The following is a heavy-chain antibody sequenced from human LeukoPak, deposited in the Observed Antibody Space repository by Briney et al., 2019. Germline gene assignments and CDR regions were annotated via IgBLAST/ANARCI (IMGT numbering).Heavy chain of an antibody. CDR3: AKRNTIFGSVTYYY. CDR1: GFTFSSYA. CDR2: ISGSGGST. Sequence: GGSLRLSCAASGFTFSSYAMSWVRQAPGKGLEWVSAISGSGGSTYYADSVKGRFTISRDNSKNTLYLQMNSLRAEDTAVYFCAKRNTIFGSVTYYYWGQGTLGTGSS. J-gene: IGHJ4*02. D-gene: IGHD3-3*01. V-gene: IGHV3-23*01.